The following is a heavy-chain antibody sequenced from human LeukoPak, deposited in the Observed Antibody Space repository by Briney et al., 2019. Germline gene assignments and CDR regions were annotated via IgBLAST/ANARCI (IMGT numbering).Heavy chain of an antibody. V-gene: IGHV4-34*01. D-gene: IGHD3-22*01. CDR3: VPYYYDSSGS. CDR2: INHSGST. CDR1: GGSFSGYY. J-gene: IGHJ5*02. Sequence: SETLSLTCAVYGGSFSGYYWSWIRQPPGKGLEWIGEINHSGSTNYNLSLKSRVTISVDTSKNQFSLKLSSVTAADTAVYYCVPYYYDSSGSWGQGTLVTVSS.